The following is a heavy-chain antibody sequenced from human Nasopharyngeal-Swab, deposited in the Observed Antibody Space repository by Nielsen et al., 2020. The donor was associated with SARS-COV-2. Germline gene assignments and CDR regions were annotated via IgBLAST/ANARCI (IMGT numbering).Heavy chain of an antibody. CDR3: AIGEGAVDY. D-gene: IGHD1-26*01. CDR2: IYHSGST. CDR1: GGSISSSNW. J-gene: IGHJ4*02. Sequence: SETLSLTCAVSGGSISSSNWCSWVRQTPGQVLEWIEEIYHSGSTNYNPFLKSRVTISVDKSKNQFSMKLSCVTAADTAVYYCAIGEGAVDYWGQGTLVTVSS. V-gene: IGHV4-4*02.